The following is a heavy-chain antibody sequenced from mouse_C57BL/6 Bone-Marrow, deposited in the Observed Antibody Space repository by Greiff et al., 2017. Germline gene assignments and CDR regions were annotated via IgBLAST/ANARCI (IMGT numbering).Heavy chain of an antibody. J-gene: IGHJ3*01. CDR1: GFTFSSYA. CDR2: ISDGGSYT. V-gene: IGHV5-4*01. CDR3: ARDGYDAWFAY. Sequence: EVKLVESGGGLVKPGGSLKLSCAASGFTFSSYAMSWVRQTPEKRLEWVATISDGGSYTYYPDNVKGRFTISRDNAKNNLYLQMSHLQSDDTAMYYCARDGYDAWFAYWGQGTLVTVSA. D-gene: IGHD2-2*01.